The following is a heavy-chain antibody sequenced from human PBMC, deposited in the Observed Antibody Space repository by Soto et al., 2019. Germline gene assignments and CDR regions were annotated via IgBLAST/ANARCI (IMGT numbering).Heavy chain of an antibody. J-gene: IGHJ4*02. D-gene: IGHD3-3*01. CDR2: ISSSSSTI. CDR3: AREQGRNYDFWSGYSTQDY. CDR1: GFTFSSYS. Sequence: EVQLVESGGGSVQPGGSLRLSCAASGFTFSSYSMNWVRQAPGKGLEWVSYISSSSSTIYYADSVKGRFTISGDNAKNSLYLQMNSLRAEDTAVYYCAREQGRNYDFWSGYSTQDYWGQGTLVTVSS. V-gene: IGHV3-48*01.